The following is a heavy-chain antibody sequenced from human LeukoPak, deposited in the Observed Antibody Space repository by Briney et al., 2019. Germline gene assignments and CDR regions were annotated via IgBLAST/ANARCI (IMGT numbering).Heavy chain of an antibody. V-gene: IGHV3-30*18. CDR3: AKDKYYYDSSGYDI. Sequence: PGGSLRLSCAASGFTFGSYGMHWVRQAPGKGLEWVAVISYDGSNKYYADSVKGRFTISRDNSKNTLYLQMNSLRAEDTAVYYCAKDKYYYDSSGYDIWGQGTMVTVSS. J-gene: IGHJ3*02. D-gene: IGHD3-22*01. CDR1: GFTFGSYG. CDR2: ISYDGSNK.